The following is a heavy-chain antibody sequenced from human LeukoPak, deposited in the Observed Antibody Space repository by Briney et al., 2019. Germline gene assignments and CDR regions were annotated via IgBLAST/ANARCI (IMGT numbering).Heavy chain of an antibody. CDR3: AKLSRGSAVVNDAFDI. D-gene: IGHD2-21*01. CDR2: IGGSDTT. J-gene: IGHJ3*02. Sequence: PGGSLRLSCAASGFTFSSYAMSWVRQAPGKGPEWVSGIGGSDTTYYADSVRGRFTISRDYSKNTLFLQINSLRAEDTAVYYCAKLSRGSAVVNDAFDIWGHGTMVTVSS. V-gene: IGHV3-23*01. CDR1: GFTFSSYA.